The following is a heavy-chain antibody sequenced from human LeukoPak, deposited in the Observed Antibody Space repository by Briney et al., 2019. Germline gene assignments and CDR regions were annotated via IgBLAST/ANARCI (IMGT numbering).Heavy chain of an antibody. D-gene: IGHD3-16*01. Sequence: PGGSLRLSCAASGFTFSSYWMHWVRQAPGKGLVWVSRINSDGSRTTYADSVKGRFTISRDNAKNTLYLQMNSLRAEDTAVYYCAKDDNYIRFLSWGQGTLVTVSS. CDR3: AKDDNYIRFLS. CDR2: INSDGSRT. CDR1: GFTFSSYW. V-gene: IGHV3-74*01. J-gene: IGHJ5*02.